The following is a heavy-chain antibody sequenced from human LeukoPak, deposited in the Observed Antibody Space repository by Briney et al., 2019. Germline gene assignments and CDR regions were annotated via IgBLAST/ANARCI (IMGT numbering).Heavy chain of an antibody. V-gene: IGHV4-39*07. CDR1: GGSISSSSYY. CDR3: ARDHKNYGDYVVWFDP. D-gene: IGHD4-17*01. Sequence: SETLSLTCTVSGGSISSSSYYWGWIRQPPGKGLEWIGSIYYSGSTYYNPSLKSRVTISVDTSKNQFSLKLSSVTAADTAVYYCARDHKNYGDYVVWFDPWGQGTLVTVSS. J-gene: IGHJ5*02. CDR2: IYYSGST.